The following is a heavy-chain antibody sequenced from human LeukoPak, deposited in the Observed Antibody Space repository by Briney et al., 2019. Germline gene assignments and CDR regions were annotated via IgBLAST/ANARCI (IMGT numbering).Heavy chain of an antibody. CDR2: ISWNRGSI. D-gene: IGHD1-26*01. J-gene: IGHJ4*02. CDR1: GFIFDEYA. V-gene: IGHV3-9*01. CDR3: AKGTSGSYSYCFDC. Sequence: GGSPRLSCAASGFIFDEYAMHWVRQAPGKGLEWVSSISWNRGSIAYADSVKGRFTISRDNSKNSLFLQMSGLGPEDTALYYCAKGTSGSYSYCFDCWGQGTLVTVSS.